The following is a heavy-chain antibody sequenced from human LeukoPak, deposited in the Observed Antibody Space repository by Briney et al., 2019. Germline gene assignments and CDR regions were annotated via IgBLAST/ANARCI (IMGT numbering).Heavy chain of an antibody. J-gene: IGHJ5*02. D-gene: IGHD2-2*01. CDR1: GGSFSGYY. Sequence: SETLSLTCAVYGGSFSGYYWSWIRQPPGKGLEWIGEINHSGSTNYNPSLKSRVTISVDTSKNQFSLKLSSVTAADTAVYYCARGQLGYCSSTSCYGIDPWGQGTLVTVSS. CDR2: INHSGST. CDR3: ARGQLGYCSSTSCYGIDP. V-gene: IGHV4-34*01.